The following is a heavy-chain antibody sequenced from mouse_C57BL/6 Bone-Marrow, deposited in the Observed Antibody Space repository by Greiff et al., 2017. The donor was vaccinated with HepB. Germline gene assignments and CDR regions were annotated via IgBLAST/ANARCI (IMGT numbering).Heavy chain of an antibody. CDR2: IDPSDSYT. J-gene: IGHJ4*01. V-gene: IGHV1-50*01. CDR1: GYTFTSYW. CDR3: ARNLLLHYYAMDY. Sequence: QVQLQQPGAELVKPGASVKLSCKASGYTFTSYWMQWVKQRPGQGLEWIGEIDPSDSYTNYNQKFKGKATLTVDTSSSTAYMQLSSLTSEDSAVYYCARNLLLHYYAMDYWGQGTSVTVSS. D-gene: IGHD1-1*01.